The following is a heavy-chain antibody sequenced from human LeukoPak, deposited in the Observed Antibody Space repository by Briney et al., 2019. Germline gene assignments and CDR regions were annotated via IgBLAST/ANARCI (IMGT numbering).Heavy chain of an antibody. CDR1: GFTFSGSA. J-gene: IGHJ4*02. V-gene: IGHV3-73*01. CDR3: TRPGSSGLTVPY. D-gene: IGHD3-22*01. CDR2: IRSKANSYAT. Sequence: GGSLRLSCAASGFTFSGSAMHWVRQASGKGLEWVGRIRSKANSYATAYAASVKGRFTISRDDSKNTAYLQMNSLKTEDTAVYYCTRPGSSGLTVPYWGQGTLVTVPS.